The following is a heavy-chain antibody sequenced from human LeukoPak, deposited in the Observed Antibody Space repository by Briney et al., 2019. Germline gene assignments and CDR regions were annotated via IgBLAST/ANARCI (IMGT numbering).Heavy chain of an antibody. CDR3: ATGKGYYDSTGYPRGFDY. J-gene: IGHJ4*02. V-gene: IGHV3-48*01. Sequence: GSLRLSCAASGFTFSSYSMNWVRQAPGKGLEWVSYISSSSSTIYYADSVKGRFTISRDNAKNSLYLQMNSLRAEDTAVYYCATGKGYYDSTGYPRGFDYWGQGTLVTVSS. CDR1: GFTFSSYS. D-gene: IGHD3-22*01. CDR2: ISSSSSTI.